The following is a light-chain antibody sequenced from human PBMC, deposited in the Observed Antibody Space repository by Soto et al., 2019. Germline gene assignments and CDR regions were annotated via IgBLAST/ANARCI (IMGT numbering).Light chain of an antibody. Sequence: QSVLTQPPSVSAAPGQKVTISCSGTGSNIGNNYVSWYQQFPGAAPKLLIFDNNKRPSGIPDRYSGSKSGTSATLGITGLQTGDEADYYCGTWDSSLSAGVFGGGTKVTVL. CDR2: DNN. V-gene: IGLV1-51*01. J-gene: IGLJ2*01. CDR1: GSNIGNNY. CDR3: GTWDSSLSAGV.